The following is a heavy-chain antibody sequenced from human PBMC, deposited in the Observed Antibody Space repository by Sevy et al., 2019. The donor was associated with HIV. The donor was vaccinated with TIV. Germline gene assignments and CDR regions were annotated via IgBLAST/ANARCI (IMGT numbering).Heavy chain of an antibody. CDR3: AIGGYSYGYGNNNWFDP. CDR2: INHSGST. J-gene: IGHJ5*02. CDR1: GGSFSGYY. V-gene: IGHV4-34*01. D-gene: IGHD5-18*01. Sequence: SETLSLTCAVYGGSFSGYYWSWIRQPPGKGLEWIEEINHSGSTNYNPSLKSRVTISVDTSKNQFSLKLSSVTAADTAVYYCAIGGYSYGYGNNNWFDPWGQGTLVTVSS.